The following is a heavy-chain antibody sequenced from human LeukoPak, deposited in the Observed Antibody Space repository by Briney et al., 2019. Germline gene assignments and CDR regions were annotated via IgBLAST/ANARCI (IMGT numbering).Heavy chain of an antibody. J-gene: IGHJ4*02. Sequence: SETLSLTCAVYGGSFSGYYWSWIRQPPGKGLEWIGEVNHSGSTNYNPSLKSRVTISVDTSKNQFSLKLSSVTAADTAVYYCARGGFFDYWGQGTLVTVSS. V-gene: IGHV4-34*01. CDR1: GGSFSGYY. D-gene: IGHD5-12*01. CDR3: ARGGFFDY. CDR2: VNHSGST.